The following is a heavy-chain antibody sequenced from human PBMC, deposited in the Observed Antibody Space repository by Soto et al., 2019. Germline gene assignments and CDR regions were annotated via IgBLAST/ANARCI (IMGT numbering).Heavy chain of an antibody. CDR1: GYTFISYG. D-gene: IGHD3-22*01. CDR2: ISAYNGNT. V-gene: IGHV1-18*01. J-gene: IGHJ4*02. CDR3: ASDGYYDSSGYYYVKFDY. Sequence: ASVKVSCKASGYTFISYGISWVRQAPGQRLEWMGWISAYNGNTNYAQKHQGRVTMTTDTSTSTVYVELRSLRSDDTAVYFCASDGYYDSSGYYYVKFDYWGQGTLVTVSS.